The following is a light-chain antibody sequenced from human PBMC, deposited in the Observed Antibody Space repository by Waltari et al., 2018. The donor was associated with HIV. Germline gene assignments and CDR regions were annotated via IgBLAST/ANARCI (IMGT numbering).Light chain of an antibody. CDR1: NSDLGDYNS. V-gene: IGLV2-14*01. CDR3: SSYTSTITVV. CDR2: AVS. J-gene: IGLJ2*01. Sequence: QSALTQPASVSGSPGQSVTISCTGPNSDLGDYNSVSWYQQHPGKAPKLIIFAVSNRPSGVSNRFSGSKSGNTASLTISGLQAEDEADYYCSSYTSTITVVFGGGTKVTVL.